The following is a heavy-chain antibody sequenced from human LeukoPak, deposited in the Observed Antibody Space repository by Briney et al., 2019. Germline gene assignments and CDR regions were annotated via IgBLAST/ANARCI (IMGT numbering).Heavy chain of an antibody. J-gene: IGHJ4*02. D-gene: IGHD1-14*01. CDR2: IKQDGSDK. CDR3: AREFRKPSAGD. Sequence: GGSLRLSCTASGFTFSSYWMSWVRQAPGKGLEWVANIKQDGSDKYYVDSVKGRFTISRDNAKNSLYLQMNSLRAEDTAVYFCAREFRKPSAGDWGQGTLVTVSS. V-gene: IGHV3-7*01. CDR1: GFTFSSYW.